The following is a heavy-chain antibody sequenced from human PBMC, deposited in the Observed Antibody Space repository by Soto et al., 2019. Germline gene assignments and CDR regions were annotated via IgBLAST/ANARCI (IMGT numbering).Heavy chain of an antibody. CDR3: VGLEGIAVAGSAFDI. CDR1: GYTLTELS. D-gene: IGHD6-19*01. CDR2: FDPEDGET. J-gene: IGHJ3*02. V-gene: IGHV1-24*01. Sequence: ASVKVSCKVSGYTLTELSMHWVRQAPGKGLEWMGGFDPEDGETIYAQKFQGRVTMTEDTSTDTAYMELSSLRSEDTAVYYCVGLEGIAVAGSAFDIWGQGTMVTVSS.